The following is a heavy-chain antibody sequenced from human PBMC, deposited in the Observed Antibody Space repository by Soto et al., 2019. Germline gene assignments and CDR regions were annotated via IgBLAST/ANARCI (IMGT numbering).Heavy chain of an antibody. CDR2: IYYSGST. D-gene: IGHD7-27*01. CDR1: GGSISSGDYY. Sequence: PSETLSLTCTVSGGSISSGDYYWSWIRQPPGKGLEWIGYIYYSGSTYYNPSLKSRVTISVDTSKNQFSLKLSSVTAADTAVYYCARVLGRRAEWFDPWGQGTLVTVSS. V-gene: IGHV4-30-4*01. CDR3: ARVLGRRAEWFDP. J-gene: IGHJ5*02.